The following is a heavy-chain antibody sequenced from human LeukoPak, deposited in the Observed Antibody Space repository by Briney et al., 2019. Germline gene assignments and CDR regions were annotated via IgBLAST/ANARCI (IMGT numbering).Heavy chain of an antibody. J-gene: IGHJ2*01. V-gene: IGHV4-59*01. CDR3: ARARGIAARRNWYFDL. CDR2: IYYSGST. CDR1: GGSISSYY. Sequence: PSETLSLTCTVSGGSISSYYWSWIRQPPGRGLEWIGYIYYSGSTNYNPSLKSRVTISVDTSKNQFSLKLSSVTAADTAVYYCARARGIAARRNWYFDLWGRGTLVTVSS. D-gene: IGHD6-6*01.